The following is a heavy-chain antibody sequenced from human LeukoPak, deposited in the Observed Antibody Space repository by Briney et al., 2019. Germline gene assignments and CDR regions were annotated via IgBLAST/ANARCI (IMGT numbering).Heavy chain of an antibody. Sequence: SGPTLVKPTQTLTLTCTFSGFSLSTSGVGVGWIRQPPGKALEWLALIYWDDDKRYSPSLKSRLTITKDTSKNQVVLTMTNMDPVXTATXXXXXXXXGXXTFXYWGQGTLVXXSX. CDR2: IYWDDDK. J-gene: IGHJ4*02. CDR1: GFSLSTSGVG. CDR3: XXXXXGXXTFXY. D-gene: IGHD3-3*01. V-gene: IGHV2-5*02.